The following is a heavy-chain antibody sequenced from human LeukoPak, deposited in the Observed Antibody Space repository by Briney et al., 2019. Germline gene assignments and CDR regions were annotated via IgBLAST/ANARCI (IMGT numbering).Heavy chain of an antibody. CDR2: ISSSNSSI. CDR3: ARGGTVAGLKYYFEY. J-gene: IGHJ4*02. Sequence: GGSLRLSCVASGFTFSSYGMNWVRQAPGKGLEWVSYISSSNSSIYYADSVKGRFTISRDNAKNSLYLQMNSLRAEDTAVYYCARGGTVAGLKYYFEYWGQGTLVTVSS. CDR1: GFTFSSYG. D-gene: IGHD6-19*01. V-gene: IGHV3-48*04.